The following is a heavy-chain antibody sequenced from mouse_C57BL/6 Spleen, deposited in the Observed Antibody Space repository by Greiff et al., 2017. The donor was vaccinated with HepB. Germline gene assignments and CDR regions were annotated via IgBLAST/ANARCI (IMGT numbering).Heavy chain of an antibody. CDR1: GYAFSSSW. D-gene: IGHD2-5*01. V-gene: IGHV1-82*01. CDR2: IYPGDGDT. CDR3: ARSEAYSNYGFAY. J-gene: IGHJ3*01. Sequence: VQLQQSGPELVKPGASVKISCKASGYAFSSSWMNWVKQRPGKGLEWIGRIYPGDGDTNYNGKFKGKATLTADKSSSTAYMQLSSLTSEDSAVYFCARSEAYSNYGFAYWGQGTLVTVSA.